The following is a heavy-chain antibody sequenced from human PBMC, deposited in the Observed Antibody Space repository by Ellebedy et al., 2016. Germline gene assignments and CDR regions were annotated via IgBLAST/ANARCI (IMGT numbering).Heavy chain of an antibody. CDR3: ARLSYGSGSYDY. CDR2: IDPAGDT. Sequence: GESLKISXAASGFSFSSYDMHWVRQPTGEHLEWVATIDPAGDTYYPASVKGRFIISREDAKSSFYLQMNNLRTEDTAMYYCARLSYGSGSYDYWGRGTLVTVSS. V-gene: IGHV3-13*04. D-gene: IGHD3-10*01. CDR1: GFSFSSYD. J-gene: IGHJ4*02.